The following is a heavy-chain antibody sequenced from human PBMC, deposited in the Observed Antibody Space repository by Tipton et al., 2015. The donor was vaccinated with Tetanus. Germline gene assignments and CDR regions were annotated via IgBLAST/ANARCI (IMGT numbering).Heavy chain of an antibody. J-gene: IGHJ4*02. CDR2: INSDGSST. V-gene: IGHV3-74*01. CDR3: ARDGLDTAMVSDFDF. CDR1: GFTFSSYW. D-gene: IGHD5-18*01. Sequence: GSLRLSCAASGFTFSSYWMHWVRQAPGKGLVWVSRINSDGSSTSYADSVKGRFTISRDNAKNTLYLQMNSLRAEDTAVYYCARDGLDTAMVSDFDFWGQGTLVPVSS.